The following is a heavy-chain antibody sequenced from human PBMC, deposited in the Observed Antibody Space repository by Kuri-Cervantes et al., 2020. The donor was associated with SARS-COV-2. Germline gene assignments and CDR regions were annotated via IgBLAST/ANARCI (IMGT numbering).Heavy chain of an antibody. J-gene: IGHJ6*02. CDR2: ISAYNGNT. CDR1: GYTFINFD. V-gene: IGHV1-18*01. Sequence: ASVKVSCKASGYTFINFDLNWVRQAHGQGLEWMGRISAYNGNTNYAQKFQGRVTMTTDTSTSTAYMDLRSLRSDDTAVYYCARSGSAPYYYYGMDVWGQGTTVTVSS. CDR3: ARSGSAPYYYYGMDV. D-gene: IGHD3-10*01.